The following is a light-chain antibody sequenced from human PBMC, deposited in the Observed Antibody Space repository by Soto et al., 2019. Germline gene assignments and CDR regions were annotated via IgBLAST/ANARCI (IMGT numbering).Light chain of an antibody. Sequence: QSVLTQPASVSGSPGQSIAISCTGTSSDVGGYNYVSWYQQHPGKAPKLMIYDVSNRPSGISTRFSGSKSGNTASLTISGLQAEDEADYYCCSYTTGSTYVFGTGTKLTVL. CDR3: CSYTTGSTYV. CDR2: DVS. J-gene: IGLJ1*01. V-gene: IGLV2-14*03. CDR1: SSDVGGYNY.